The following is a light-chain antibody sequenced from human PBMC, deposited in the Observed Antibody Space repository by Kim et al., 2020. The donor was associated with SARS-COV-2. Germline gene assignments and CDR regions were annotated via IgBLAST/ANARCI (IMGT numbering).Light chain of an antibody. CDR2: GAS. CDR1: QSVSSSN. J-gene: IGKJ2*01. V-gene: IGKV3-20*01. Sequence: SPGERAPLSCRASQSVSSSNLAWYQQKPGQAPRLLMYGASSRATGIPDRFSGSGSGTDFILTISRLEPEDFAVYYCQQYGIAPPYTFGQGTKLEIK. CDR3: QQYGIAPPYT.